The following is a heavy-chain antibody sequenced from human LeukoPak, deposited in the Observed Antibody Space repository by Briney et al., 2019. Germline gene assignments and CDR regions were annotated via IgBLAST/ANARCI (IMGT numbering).Heavy chain of an antibody. CDR2: IGSGGRHI. D-gene: IGHD5-18*01. J-gene: IGHJ4*01. Sequence: PGGSLRVSCAASGFTFSTYTMNWVRQARGKGLEWVASIGSGGRHIHYADSVKGRFTISRDNAKNSLYLQMNSLRAEDTAVYYCARSGYTYGFDYWGHGALVTVSS. V-gene: IGHV3-21*01. CDR1: GFTFSTYT. CDR3: ARSGYTYGFDY.